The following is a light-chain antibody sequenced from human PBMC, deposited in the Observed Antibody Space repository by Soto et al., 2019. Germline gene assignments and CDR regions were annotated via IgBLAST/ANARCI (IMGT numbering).Light chain of an antibody. CDR1: QRVSSSH. CDR3: QQCCISPPT. Sequence: PGERATLSCRTSQRVSSSHLVWYQQKPGQPPRLLIYGASSRATDLSDRFSGSGSGTDFTLTISRLEPEDFAVYYCQQCCISPPTFGQGTKAEIK. J-gene: IGKJ1*01. V-gene: IGKV3-20*01. CDR2: GAS.